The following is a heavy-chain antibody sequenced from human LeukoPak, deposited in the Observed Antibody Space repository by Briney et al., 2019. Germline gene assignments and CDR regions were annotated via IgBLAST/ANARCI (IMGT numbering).Heavy chain of an antibody. J-gene: IGHJ4*02. D-gene: IGHD4-17*01. V-gene: IGHV4-34*01. CDR3: AMMTTVTTKVRNY. CDR2: INHSGST. CDR1: GGSFSGYY. Sequence: SETLSLTCAVYGGSFSGYYWSWIRQPPGKGLEWIGEINHSGSTNYNPSLKSRVTISVDTSKNQFSLKLSSVTAADTAVYYCAMMTTVTTKVRNYWGQGTLVTVSS.